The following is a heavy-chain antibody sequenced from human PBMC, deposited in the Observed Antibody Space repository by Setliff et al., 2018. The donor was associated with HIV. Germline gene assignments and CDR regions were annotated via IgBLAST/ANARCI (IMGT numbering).Heavy chain of an antibody. CDR1: GYSVSSGYF. CDR3: ARVAAADDFDY. V-gene: IGHV4-38-2*01. D-gene: IGHD6-13*01. J-gene: IGHJ4*02. Sequence: SETLSLTCAVSGYSVSSGYFWGWIRQPPGKGLEWIGSIFHTGSTYYNPSLKSRVTISVDTSKNQFSLKLSSVTAADTAVYYCARVAAADDFDYWGQGTLVTAPQ. CDR2: IFHTGST.